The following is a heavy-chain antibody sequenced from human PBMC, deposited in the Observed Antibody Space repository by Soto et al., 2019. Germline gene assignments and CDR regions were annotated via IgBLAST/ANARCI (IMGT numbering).Heavy chain of an antibody. CDR3: ARGSAF. J-gene: IGHJ4*02. D-gene: IGHD2-15*01. CDR2: VGPGGDDT. CDR1: GFAFSDYA. V-gene: IGHV3-23*01. Sequence: VELLESGGGLVQPGGSLRLSCVASGFAFSDYAMNWVQQSPGRGLEWVSGVGPGGDDTYYADSVRGRLAVSSYNAKNTLYLEMRTLTAADTATYFCARGSAFWGQGTLVTVSS.